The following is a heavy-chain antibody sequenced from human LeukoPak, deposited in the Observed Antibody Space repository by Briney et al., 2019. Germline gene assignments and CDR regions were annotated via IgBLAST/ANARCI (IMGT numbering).Heavy chain of an antibody. V-gene: IGHV1-2*02. CDR2: INPNSGGT. J-gene: IGHJ5*02. Sequence: ASVKVSCKASGYSFTGYFMHWVRQAPGQGLEWMGWINPNSGGTDYAQKFQGRVTMTRDTSISTASMELSRLRSDDTAVYYCAREAPGTQIAKVLVAIDGSASWFDPWGQGTLVTVSS. CDR3: AREAPGTQIAKVLVAIDGSASWFDP. D-gene: IGHD2/OR15-2a*01. CDR1: GYSFTGYF.